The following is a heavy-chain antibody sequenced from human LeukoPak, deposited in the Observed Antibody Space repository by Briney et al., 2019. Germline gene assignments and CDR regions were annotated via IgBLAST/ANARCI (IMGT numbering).Heavy chain of an antibody. CDR1: GGSFSGYY. J-gene: IGHJ3*02. V-gene: IGHV4-34*01. D-gene: IGHD3-10*01. CDR2: INHSGST. Sequence: SETLSLTCAVYGGSFSGYYWSWIRQPPGKGLEWIGEINHSGSTNYNPSLKSRVTISVDTSKNQFSLKLSSVTAADTAVYYCARAGKDYYYGSGSYYIYAFDIWGQGTMVTVSS. CDR3: ARAGKDYYYGSGSYYIYAFDI.